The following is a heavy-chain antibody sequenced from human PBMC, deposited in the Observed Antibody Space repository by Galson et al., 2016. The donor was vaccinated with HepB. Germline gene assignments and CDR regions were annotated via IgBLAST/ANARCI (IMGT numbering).Heavy chain of an antibody. CDR2: IDPTDSYT. CDR3: ARHAVHNGVCYDCFDP. J-gene: IGHJ5*02. V-gene: IGHV5-10-1*01. D-gene: IGHD2-8*01. CDR1: GYTFTNYW. Sequence: QSGAEVKKSGESLRISCKGSGYTFTNYWITWVRQMPGKGLEWMGMIDPTDSYTNYSPSFQGHVTISADKSISTAYLQWTSLKASDTAMYFCARHAVHNGVCYDCFDPWGQGTLVSVSS.